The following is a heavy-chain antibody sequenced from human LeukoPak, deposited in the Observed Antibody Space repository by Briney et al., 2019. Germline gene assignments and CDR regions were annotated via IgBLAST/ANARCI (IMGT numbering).Heavy chain of an antibody. CDR2: IYYSGST. Sequence: SETLSLTCTVSGGSISSYYWSWIRQPPGKGLEWIGYIYYSGSTNYNPSLKSRVTISVDTSKNQFSLKLSSVTAADTAVYYCARDLDYYDSSGDYDAFDIWGQGTMVTVSS. J-gene: IGHJ3*02. V-gene: IGHV4-59*01. D-gene: IGHD3-22*01. CDR1: GGSISSYY. CDR3: ARDLDYYDSSGDYDAFDI.